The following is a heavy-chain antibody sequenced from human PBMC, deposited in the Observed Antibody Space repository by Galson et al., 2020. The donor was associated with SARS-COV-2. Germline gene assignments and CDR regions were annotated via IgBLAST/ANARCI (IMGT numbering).Heavy chain of an antibody. CDR3: ARKVSSADDAFDI. J-gene: IGHJ3*02. Sequence: QGLEWMGGIIPIFGTSDYAQKFQGRVTITADKSTSTAYMELSSLRSEDTAVYYCARKVSSADDAFDIWGQGTMVTVSS. D-gene: IGHD6-13*01. V-gene: IGHV1-69*06. CDR2: IIPIFGTS.